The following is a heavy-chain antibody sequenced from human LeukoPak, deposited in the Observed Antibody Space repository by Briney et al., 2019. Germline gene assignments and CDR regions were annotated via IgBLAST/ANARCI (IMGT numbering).Heavy chain of an antibody. V-gene: IGHV3-21*01. Sequence: PGGSLRLSCTASGFTFSSYSLNWVRQAPGKGLEWVSSVSTGSNYIYYADSVKGRFTISRDNDKNSLYLQMNSLRAEDTAVYYCAREGPYSNYLAYYYYYMDVWGQGTTVTVSS. CDR2: VSTGSNYI. J-gene: IGHJ6*03. D-gene: IGHD4-11*01. CDR3: AREGPYSNYLAYYYYYMDV. CDR1: GFTFSSYS.